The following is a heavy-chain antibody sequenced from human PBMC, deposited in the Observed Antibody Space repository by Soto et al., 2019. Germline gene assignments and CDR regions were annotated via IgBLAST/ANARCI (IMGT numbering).Heavy chain of an antibody. J-gene: IGHJ4*02. CDR2: IFYGGTT. D-gene: IGHD6-6*01. V-gene: IGHV4-59*11. Sequence: QVQLQESGPGLVKPSETLSLTCTVSGDSISPHYWSWIRQPPGKGLEWIGYIFYGGTTNYNPSLKTRVTMSVDTSKNQFYLILNSVTAADTAVYYCARDGLSCSSVYWGQGILVTVSS. CDR3: ARDGLSCSSVY. CDR1: GDSISPHY.